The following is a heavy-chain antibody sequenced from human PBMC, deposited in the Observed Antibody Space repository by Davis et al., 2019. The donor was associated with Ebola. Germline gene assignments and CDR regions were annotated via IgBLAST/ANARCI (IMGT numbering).Heavy chain of an antibody. J-gene: IGHJ4*02. V-gene: IGHV3-7*03. CDR1: GFSFSSYW. D-gene: IGHD1-26*01. CDR3: ARQGAPYSAPAN. Sequence: GESLKISCAASGFSFSSYWMSWVRQAPGKGLEWVASIKQDGSEKYYVDSVKGRFTISRDTSKNSLYLQMNSLRAEDTAMYYCARQGAPYSAPANWGQGTLVTVSS. CDR2: IKQDGSEK.